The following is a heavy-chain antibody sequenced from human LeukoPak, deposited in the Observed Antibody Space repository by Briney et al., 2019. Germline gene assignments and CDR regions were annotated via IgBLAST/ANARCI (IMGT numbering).Heavy chain of an antibody. CDR1: GFSFSTHG. J-gene: IGHJ4*02. CDR2: IWHDGRSI. CDR3: AKGFSPLWVHYFAD. D-gene: IGHD2-21*01. V-gene: IGHV3-33*06. Sequence: GGSLRLSCVASGFSFSTHGMHWVRQAPGKGREWVAVIWHDGRSIYNEDSVKGGFTIYRDTSEHTVYLQMNSLRADGRAVYYCAKGFSPLWVHYFADWGQGTPVTVYS.